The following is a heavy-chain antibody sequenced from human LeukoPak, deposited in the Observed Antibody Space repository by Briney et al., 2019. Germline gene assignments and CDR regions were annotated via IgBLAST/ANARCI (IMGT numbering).Heavy chain of an antibody. V-gene: IGHV4-59*12. CDR2: FNYSGST. CDR1: GVSISSYY. J-gene: IGHJ6*02. D-gene: IGHD6-13*01. CDR3: AREVVGVGAAAGGEWYYYYYGMDV. Sequence: SETLSLTCTVSGVSISSYYWSWIRQPPGKGLEWIGNFNYSGSTNYSPSLKSRVTISVDTSKNQFSLKLSSVTAADTAVYYCAREVVGVGAAAGGEWYYYYYGMDVWGQGTTVTVSS.